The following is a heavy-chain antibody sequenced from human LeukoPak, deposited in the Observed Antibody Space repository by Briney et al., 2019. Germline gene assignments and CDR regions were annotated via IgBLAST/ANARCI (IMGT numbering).Heavy chain of an antibody. CDR2: IYTSGST. V-gene: IGHV4-61*02. J-gene: IGHJ5*02. D-gene: IGHD3-3*01. CDR1: GGSISSGSYY. CDR3: ARDSDGVDP. Sequence: SQTLSLTCTVSGGSISSGSYYWSWIRQPAGKGLEWIGRIYTSGSTNYNPSLKSRVTISVDTSKNQFSLKLSSVTAADTAVYYCARDSDGVDPRGQGTLVTVSS.